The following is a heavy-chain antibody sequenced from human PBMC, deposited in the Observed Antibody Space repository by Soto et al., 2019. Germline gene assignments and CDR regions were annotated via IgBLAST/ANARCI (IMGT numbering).Heavy chain of an antibody. V-gene: IGHV3-21*02. Sequence: EVQLVESGGRLVKPGGSLRLSCVASGFDFSYYTMNWVRQAPGKGLEWVSAISASSSHKYSADSVRGRFTFSRDNANNSLYPQVNNLRVEDTAVYNFARLRSVAFVTWGQGTLVTVSS. CDR3: ARLRSVAFVT. CDR1: GFDFSYYT. D-gene: IGHD4-17*01. CDR2: ISASSSHK. J-gene: IGHJ3*02.